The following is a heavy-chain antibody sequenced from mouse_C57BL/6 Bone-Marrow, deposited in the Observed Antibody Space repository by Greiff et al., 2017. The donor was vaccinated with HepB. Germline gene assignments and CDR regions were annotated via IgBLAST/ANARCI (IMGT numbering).Heavy chain of an antibody. CDR2: IHPNSGST. CDR1: GYTFTSYW. D-gene: IGHD2-2*01. Sequence: QVQLQQPGAELVKPGASVKLSCKASGYTFTSYWMHWVKQRPGQGLEWIGMIHPNSGSTNYNEKFKSKATLTVDKSSSTAYMQISSLTSEDSAVYYCARRGFYYGYDGFAYWGQGTLVTVSA. V-gene: IGHV1-64*01. CDR3: ARRGFYYGYDGFAY. J-gene: IGHJ3*01.